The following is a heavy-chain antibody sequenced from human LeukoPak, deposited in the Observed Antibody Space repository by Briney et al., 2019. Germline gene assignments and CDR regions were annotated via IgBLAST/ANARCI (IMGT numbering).Heavy chain of an antibody. Sequence: GGSLRLSCAASGFTFSSYSMNWVRQAPGKGLEWVSSISSSSSYIYYADSVKGRFTISRDNAKNSLYLQMNSLRAEDTAVYECARDPLEVLLWFGATEFDYWGQGTLVTVSS. V-gene: IGHV3-21*01. J-gene: IGHJ4*02. CDR3: ARDPLEVLLWFGATEFDY. CDR2: ISSSSSYI. D-gene: IGHD3-10*01. CDR1: GFTFSSYS.